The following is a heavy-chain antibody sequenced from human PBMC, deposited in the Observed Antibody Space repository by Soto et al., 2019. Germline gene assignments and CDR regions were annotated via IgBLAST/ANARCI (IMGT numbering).Heavy chain of an antibody. CDR1: CGSISSYY. CDR2: IYYSGST. CDR3: AAWKTMIVVDNWFDP. V-gene: IGHV4-59*01. Sequence: SETLSLTCTVSCGSISSYYWSWIRQPPGKGLEWIGYIYYSGSTNYNPSLKSRVTISVDTSKNQFSLKLSSVTAADTAVYYCAAWKTMIVVDNWFDPWGQGTLVTVSS. J-gene: IGHJ5*02. D-gene: IGHD3-22*01.